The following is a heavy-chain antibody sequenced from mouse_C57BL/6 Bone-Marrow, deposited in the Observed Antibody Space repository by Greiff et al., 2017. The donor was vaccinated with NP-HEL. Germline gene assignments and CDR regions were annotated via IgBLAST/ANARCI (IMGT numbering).Heavy chain of an antibody. CDR2: INPNYGTT. D-gene: IGHD1-1*01. J-gene: IGHJ4*01. Sequence: EVHLQQSGPELVNPGASVKISCKASGSSFTDYNMTWLKQSNGKSLKWIGVINPNYGTTSYNQKFKGKATLTVDTSSRTAYMQLNSLTSEHSAVYYCARRYYGSSYYYAMDYWGQGTSVTVTS. CDR1: GSSFTDYN. V-gene: IGHV1-39*01. CDR3: ARRYYGSSYYYAMDY.